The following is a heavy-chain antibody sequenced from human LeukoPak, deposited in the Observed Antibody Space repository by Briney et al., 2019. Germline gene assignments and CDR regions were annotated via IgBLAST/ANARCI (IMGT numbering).Heavy chain of an antibody. CDR3: AITRGYSSEGDWFDP. D-gene: IGHD6-19*01. CDR2: MNPNSGNT. V-gene: IGHV1-8*03. CDR1: GYTFTSYD. Sequence: ASMKVSCKASGYTFTSYDINWVRQATGQGLEWMGWMNPNSGNTGYAQKFQGRVTITRNTSISTAYMELSSLRSEDTAVYYCAITRGYSSEGDWFDPWGQGTLVTVSS. J-gene: IGHJ5*02.